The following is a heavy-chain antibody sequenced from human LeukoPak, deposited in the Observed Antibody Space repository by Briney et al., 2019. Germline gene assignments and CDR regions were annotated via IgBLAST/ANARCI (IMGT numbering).Heavy chain of an antibody. CDR1: GGSITNYF. CDR3: ARALSDRGFNSGVSFLGIFDY. J-gene: IGHJ4*02. D-gene: IGHD1-1*01. V-gene: IGHV4-59*01. Sequence: SETLSLTCTVSGGSITNYFWTWIRQPPGKGLEWIGYIYYSGGTDYNPSLKSRVTISVDTSKNQFSLKLSPVTAADTAVYYCARALSDRGFNSGVSFLGIFDYWGQGTLATVSS. CDR2: IYYSGGT.